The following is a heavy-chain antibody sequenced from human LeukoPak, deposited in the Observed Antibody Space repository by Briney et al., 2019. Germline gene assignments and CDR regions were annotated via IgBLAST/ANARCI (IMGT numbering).Heavy chain of an antibody. J-gene: IGHJ3*01. CDR2: VYYSGST. CDR1: GSSISSGGEY. CDR3: AREKTAYYYDRSGFPEGAFDV. Sequence: SETLSLTCTVSGSSISSGGEYWSWLRHLPGKGLEWIGYVYYSGSTYNPSLESRITVSVDTTENQFSLKLTSVTAADTAVYYCAREKTAYYYDRSGFPEGAFDVWGQGTMVTVSS. D-gene: IGHD3-22*01. V-gene: IGHV4-31*03.